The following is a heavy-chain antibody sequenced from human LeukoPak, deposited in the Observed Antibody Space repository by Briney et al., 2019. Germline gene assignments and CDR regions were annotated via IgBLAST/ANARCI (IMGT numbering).Heavy chain of an antibody. D-gene: IGHD6-13*01. CDR3: ARVSGIAAAGPWGAFDI. CDR1: GFTFSTYW. V-gene: IGHV3-21*01. J-gene: IGHJ3*02. Sequence: GGSLRLSCAASGFTFSTYWMHWVRQAPGKGLEWVSSISSSSSYIYYADSVKGRFTISRDNAKNSLYLQMNSLRAEDTAVYYCARVSGIAAAGPWGAFDIWGQGTMVTVSS. CDR2: ISSSSSYI.